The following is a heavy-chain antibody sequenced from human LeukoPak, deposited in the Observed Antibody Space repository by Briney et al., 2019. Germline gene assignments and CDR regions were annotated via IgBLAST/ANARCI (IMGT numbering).Heavy chain of an antibody. D-gene: IGHD3-10*02. V-gene: IGHV3-23*01. Sequence: GGTLRLSCAASGFTFSNYGLSWVRQAPGKGLEWVSGITGGGGSTYYADSVKGRFPISRDTAKNSLYLQMNSLRAEDTAVYYCAELGITMIGGVWGKGTTVTTPS. CDR1: GFTFSNYG. CDR2: ITGGGGST. J-gene: IGHJ6*04. CDR3: AELGITMIGGV.